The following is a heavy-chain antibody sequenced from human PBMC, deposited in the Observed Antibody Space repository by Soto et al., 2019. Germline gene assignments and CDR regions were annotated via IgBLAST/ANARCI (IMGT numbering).Heavy chain of an antibody. D-gene: IGHD6-13*01. V-gene: IGHV3-11*06. Sequence: GGSLRLSCAASGFTLSDYYMSWIRQVPGKGLEWVAYISGTSDSKPYADSVKGRFTISRDNAKNSLYLQMNSLRAEDTAVYYCARVAVFTAAGTTDYWGQGTLVTVSS. CDR1: GFTLSDYY. CDR2: ISGTSDSK. CDR3: ARVAVFTAAGTTDY. J-gene: IGHJ4*02.